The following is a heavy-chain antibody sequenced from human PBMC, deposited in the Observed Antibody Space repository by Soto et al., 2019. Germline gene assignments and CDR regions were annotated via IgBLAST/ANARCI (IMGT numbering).Heavy chain of an antibody. Sequence: TLSLTCKVSGDRMSSGDYSWSWVRQAPGKGLEWIGYIYYSGSTYYNPSLKRRLEISLDVSKNVFSLRLTSVAASDTAVYLCARVGYGVGKLCYWGPGMSVTLSS. D-gene: IGHD4-17*01. V-gene: IGHV4-30-4*01. CDR1: GDRMSSGDYS. CDR3: ARVGYGVGKLCY. J-gene: IGHJ4*02. CDR2: IYYSGST.